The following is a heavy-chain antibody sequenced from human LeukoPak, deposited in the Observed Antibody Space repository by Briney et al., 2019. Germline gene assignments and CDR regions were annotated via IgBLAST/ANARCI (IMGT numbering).Heavy chain of an antibody. CDR1: GFTFSSYG. D-gene: IGHD3-9*01. CDR3: ARDAPHDYDILTGFAESPFDY. CDR2: IRYDGSDK. J-gene: IGHJ4*02. V-gene: IGHV3-30*02. Sequence: PGGSLRLSCAASGFTFSSYGMHWVRQAPGKGLEWVAFIRYDGSDKYYADSVKGRFILSRDNSRNTLSLEMNSLRAEDTAVYYCARDAPHDYDILTGFAESPFDYWGQGTLVTVSS.